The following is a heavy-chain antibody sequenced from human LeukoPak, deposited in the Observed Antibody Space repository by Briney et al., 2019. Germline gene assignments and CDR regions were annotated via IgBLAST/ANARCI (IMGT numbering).Heavy chain of an antibody. CDR1: GYSLTELS. D-gene: IGHD2-2*01. J-gene: IGHJ4*02. Sequence: ASVKVSCKVSGYSLTELSMHWVRQAPGKGLEWMGGLDPDDGETPLFAQKFQGRVSMTEDTSTDTAYMELSSLSSEDTAVYYCATGTIYCSSCSGDYWGQGTLVTVSS. CDR2: LDPDDGET. V-gene: IGHV1-24*01. CDR3: ATGTIYCSSCSGDY.